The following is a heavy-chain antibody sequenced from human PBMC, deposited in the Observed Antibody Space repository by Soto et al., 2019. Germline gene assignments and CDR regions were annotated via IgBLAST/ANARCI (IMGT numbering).Heavy chain of an antibody. CDR3: ATGNYGSGSYKSPFDY. CDR1: GGTFSSYA. D-gene: IGHD3-10*01. J-gene: IGHJ4*02. CDR2: IIPIFGTA. V-gene: IGHV1-69*06. Sequence: SVKVSCKASGGTFSSYAISWLRQAPGQGLEWMGGIIPIFGTANYAQKFQGRVTITADKSTSTAYMELSSLRSEDTAVYYCATGNYGSGSYKSPFDYWGQGTLVTVSS.